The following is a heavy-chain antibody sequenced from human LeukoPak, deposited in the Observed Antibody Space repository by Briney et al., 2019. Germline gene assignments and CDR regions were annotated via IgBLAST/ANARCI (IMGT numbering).Heavy chain of an antibody. CDR3: ARDLAPGGVTIFGVVKTALPPSNNWFDP. CDR1: GGSISSSNW. Sequence: PSETLSLTCAVSGGSISSSNWWSWVRQPPGKGLEWIGEIYHSGSTNYNPSLKSRVTISVDKSKNQFSLKLSSVTAADTAVYYCARDLAPGGVTIFGVVKTALPPSNNWFDPWGQGTLVTVSS. CDR2: IYHSGST. J-gene: IGHJ5*02. D-gene: IGHD3-3*01. V-gene: IGHV4-4*02.